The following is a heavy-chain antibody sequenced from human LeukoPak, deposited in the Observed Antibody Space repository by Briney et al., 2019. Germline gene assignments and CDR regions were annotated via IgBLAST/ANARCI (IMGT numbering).Heavy chain of an antibody. CDR3: AREGVDFDS. Sequence: ASVKVSCKASESIFTNLLIHWVRQAPGQGLEWMGWLVAKNGGTHYAQNFQGRVTMTRDTSIRTAYMELSGLRSDDTAVYYCAREGVDFDSWGQGKMVTVSS. CDR1: ESIFTNLL. V-gene: IGHV1-2*02. CDR2: LVAKNGGT. J-gene: IGHJ3*01.